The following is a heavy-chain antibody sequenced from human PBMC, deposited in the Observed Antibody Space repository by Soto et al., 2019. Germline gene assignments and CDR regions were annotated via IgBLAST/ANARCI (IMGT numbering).Heavy chain of an antibody. CDR2: IIPILGIA. CDR3: ARDSCSSTSCYEDYYYGMDV. V-gene: IGHV1-69*08. D-gene: IGHD2-2*01. Sequence: QVQLVQSGAEVKKPGSSVKVSCKASGGTFSSYTISWVRQAPGQGLEWMGRIIPILGIANYAQKFQGRVTITADKSTSTAYMELSSLRSEDTAVYYRARDSCSSTSCYEDYYYGMDVWGQGTTVTVSS. CDR1: GGTFSSYT. J-gene: IGHJ6*02.